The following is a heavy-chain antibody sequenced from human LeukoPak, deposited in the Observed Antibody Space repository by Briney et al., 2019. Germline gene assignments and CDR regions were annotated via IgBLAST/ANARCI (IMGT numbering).Heavy chain of an antibody. V-gene: IGHV1-2*02. CDR1: GYTFTGYY. D-gene: IGHD3-10*01. J-gene: IGHJ4*02. CDR2: INPNSGGT. Sequence: ASVKVSCKASGYTFTGYYMHWVRQAPGQGLEWMGWINPNSGGTNYAQKFQGRVTMTRDTSISTAYMELSRPRSDDTAVYYCARLITMVRGAYYFDYWGQGTLVTVSS. CDR3: ARLITMVRGAYYFDY.